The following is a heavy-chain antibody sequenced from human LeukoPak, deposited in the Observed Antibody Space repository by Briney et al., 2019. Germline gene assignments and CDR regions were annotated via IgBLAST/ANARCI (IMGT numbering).Heavy chain of an antibody. V-gene: IGHV1-69*04. J-gene: IGHJ5*02. CDR1: GGTFSSYA. CDR3: AKGDSGWESRNRPNNWFDP. D-gene: IGHD6-19*01. Sequence: ASVKVSCKASGGTFSSYAISWVRQAPGQGLEWMGRIIPILGIANYAQKFQGRVTITADKSTSTAYMELSSLRSEDTAVYYCAKGDSGWESRNRPNNWFDPWGQGTLVTVSS. CDR2: IIPILGIA.